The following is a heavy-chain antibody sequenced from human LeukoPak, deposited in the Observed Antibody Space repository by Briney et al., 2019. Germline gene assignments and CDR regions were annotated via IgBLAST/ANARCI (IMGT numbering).Heavy chain of an antibody. CDR2: INSDGSTT. J-gene: IGHJ4*02. V-gene: IGHV3-74*01. D-gene: IGHD2-2*01. CDR3: AKIKGYCSSTSCPIDY. Sequence: GGSLRLSCAAPGFTLNGYWMHWVRQAPGKGLVWVSRINSDGSTTSYADSVKGRFTISRDNSKNTLYLQMNSLRAEDTAVYYCAKIKGYCSSTSCPIDYWGQGTLVTVSS. CDR1: GFTLNGYW.